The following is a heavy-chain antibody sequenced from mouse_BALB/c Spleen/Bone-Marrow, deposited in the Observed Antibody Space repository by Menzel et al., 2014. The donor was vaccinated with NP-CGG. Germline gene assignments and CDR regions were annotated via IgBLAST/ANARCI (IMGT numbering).Heavy chain of an antibody. CDR3: ARSPDTHPSMDY. Sequence: VQLQQSGSVLVRPGASVKLSCKASGYTFTSSWMHWAKQRPGQGLEWIGEIHPNSGNTNYNEKFKGKATLTVDKSSRIAFMQLSSLTSEDSAVYYCARSPDTHPSMDYWGQGTSVTVSS. CDR2: IHPNSGNT. J-gene: IGHJ4*01. V-gene: IGHV1S130*01. CDR1: GYTFTSSW.